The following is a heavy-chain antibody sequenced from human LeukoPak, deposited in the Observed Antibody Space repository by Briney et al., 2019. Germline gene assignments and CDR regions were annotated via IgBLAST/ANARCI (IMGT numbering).Heavy chain of an antibody. J-gene: IGHJ4*02. CDR1: GFSFSSYP. CDR2: ISRDGNAE. CDR3: ARDSVDGPFVISLDL. D-gene: IGHD3-10*01. V-gene: IGHV3-48*04. Sequence: PGGSLRLSCIGTGFSFSSYPMNWVRQAPGKGLEWVSHISRDGNAESTVDAPRGRFAMSRDNAKSTVFLPINSLRVEDTAVYYCARDSVDGPFVISLDLWGQGALVTVSS.